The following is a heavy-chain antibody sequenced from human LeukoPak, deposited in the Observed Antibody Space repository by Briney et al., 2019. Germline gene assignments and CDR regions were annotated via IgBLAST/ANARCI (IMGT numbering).Heavy chain of an antibody. CDR1: GFTFNSYS. CDR2: ISSSSSYI. V-gene: IGHV3-21*01. D-gene: IGHD3-16*02. CDR3: ARVAAELSPPDY. Sequence: GGSLRLSCAASGFTFNSYSMNWVRQAPGKGLEWVSSISSSSSYIYYADSVKGRFTISRDNAKNSLYLQMNSLRAEDTAVYYCARVAAELSPPDYWGQGTLVTVSS. J-gene: IGHJ4*02.